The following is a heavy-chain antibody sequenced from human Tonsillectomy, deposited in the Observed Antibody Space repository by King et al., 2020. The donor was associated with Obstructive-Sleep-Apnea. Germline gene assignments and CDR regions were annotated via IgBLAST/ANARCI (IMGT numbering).Heavy chain of an antibody. V-gene: IGHV3-66*01. D-gene: IGHD2-2*01. CDR2: IYSGGST. J-gene: IGHJ6*02. CDR3: ASDPHTPLVGGRMDV. CDR1: GFTVSSNY. Sequence: QLVQSGGGLVQPGGSLRLSCAASGFTVSSNYMSWVRQAPGKGLEWVSVIYSGGSTYYADSVKGRFTISRDNSKNTLYLQMNSLRAEDTAVYYCASDPHTPLVGGRMDVWGQGTTVTVSS.